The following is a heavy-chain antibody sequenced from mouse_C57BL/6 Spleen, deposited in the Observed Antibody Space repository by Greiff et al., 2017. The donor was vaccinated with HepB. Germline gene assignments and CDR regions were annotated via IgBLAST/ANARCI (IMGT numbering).Heavy chain of an antibody. CDR3: ARGGPYYAMDY. CDR2: INYDGSST. Sequence: EVKLMESEGGLVQPGSSMKLSCTASGFTFSDYYMAWVRQVPEKGLEWVANINYDGSSTYYLDSLKSRFIISRDNAKNMLYLQMSSLKSEDTATYYCARGGPYYAMDYWGQGTSVTVSS. J-gene: IGHJ4*01. V-gene: IGHV5-16*01. CDR1: GFTFSDYY.